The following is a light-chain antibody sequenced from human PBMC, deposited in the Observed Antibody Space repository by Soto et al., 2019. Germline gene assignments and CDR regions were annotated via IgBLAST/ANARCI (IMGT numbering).Light chain of an antibody. Sequence: QSVLTQPPSVSGTPGQRVTISCSGSSSNIGSNYVYWYQQLPGTAPKLLIYSNNQRPSGVPDRFSGSKSGTSASLAISGLRSEDEADYYCAAWDDSLSGYVVFGGGTKLTVL. V-gene: IGLV1-47*01. CDR2: SNN. CDR1: SSNIGSNY. CDR3: AAWDDSLSGYVV. J-gene: IGLJ2*01.